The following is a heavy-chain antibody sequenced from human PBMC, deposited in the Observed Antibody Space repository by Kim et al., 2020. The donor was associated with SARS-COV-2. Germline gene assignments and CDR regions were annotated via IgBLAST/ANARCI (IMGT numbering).Heavy chain of an antibody. D-gene: IGHD5-18*01. CDR2: IYYSGST. Sequence: SETLSLTCTVSGGSISSSRSYWGWIRQPPGKGLEWIGSIYYSGSTYYNPSLKSRVTISVDTSKNQFSLKLSSVTAADTAVYYCARTVRGYSYGPFDYWG. CDR3: ARTVRGYSYGPFDY. CDR1: GGSISSSRSY. J-gene: IGHJ4*01. V-gene: IGHV4-39*07.